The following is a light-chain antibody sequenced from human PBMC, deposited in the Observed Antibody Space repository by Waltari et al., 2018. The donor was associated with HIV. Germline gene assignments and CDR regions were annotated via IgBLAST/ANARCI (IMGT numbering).Light chain of an antibody. CDR2: EVS. V-gene: IGLV2-8*01. CDR1: SSDVVGDNY. CDR3: SSYAGSNNLV. J-gene: IGLJ2*01. Sequence: QSALPQPPSASGSPGQSVTLSCTGTSSDVVGDNYVSWYQQHPGKAPKLMIYEVSKRPSGVPDRFSGSKAGNTASLTVSGLQAEDEADYYCSSYAGSNNLVFGGGTKLTVL.